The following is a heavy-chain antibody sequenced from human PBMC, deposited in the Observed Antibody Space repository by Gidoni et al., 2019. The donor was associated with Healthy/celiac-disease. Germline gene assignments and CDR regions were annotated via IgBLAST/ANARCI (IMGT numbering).Heavy chain of an antibody. CDR1: GGSFRGYY. Sequence: QVQLQQWGAGLLKPSETLSLTCAVYGGSFRGYYWSWIRQPPGKGLEWIGEINHRGSTNYNPSLKSRVTISVDTSKNQFSLKLSSVTAADTAVYYCARGLGSGSYRTYGMDVWGQGTTVTVSS. J-gene: IGHJ6*02. CDR2: INHRGST. D-gene: IGHD3-10*01. V-gene: IGHV4-34*01. CDR3: ARGLGSGSYRTYGMDV.